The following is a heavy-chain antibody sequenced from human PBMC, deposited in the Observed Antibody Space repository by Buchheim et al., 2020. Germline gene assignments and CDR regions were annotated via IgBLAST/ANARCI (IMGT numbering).Heavy chain of an antibody. CDR1: GGSISSGSYY. Sequence: QVQLQESGPGLVKPSQTLSLTCTVSGGSISSGSYYWSWIRQPAGKGLEWIGRIYTSGSTNYNPSLKSRVTISVDTSKNHFSLKLSSVTAADTAVYYCARARFLEWLLYPYAFDYWGQGTL. J-gene: IGHJ4*02. V-gene: IGHV4-61*02. CDR2: IYTSGST. D-gene: IGHD3-3*01. CDR3: ARARFLEWLLYPYAFDY.